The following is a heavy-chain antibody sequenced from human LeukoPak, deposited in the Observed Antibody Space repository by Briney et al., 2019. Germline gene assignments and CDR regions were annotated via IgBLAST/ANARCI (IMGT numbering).Heavy chain of an antibody. D-gene: IGHD5-12*01. CDR2: IIPIFRTA. V-gene: IGHV1-69*13. CDR1: GGTFSNYA. CDR3: ARGYSGYDYGLWYYFDS. J-gene: IGHJ4*02. Sequence: GASVKVSCKASGGTFSNYAISWVRQAPGQGLEWMGGIIPIFRTANYAQKFQGRATITADESTSTAYVELSSLRSKDTAVYYCARGYSGYDYGLWYYFDSWGQGTLVTVSS.